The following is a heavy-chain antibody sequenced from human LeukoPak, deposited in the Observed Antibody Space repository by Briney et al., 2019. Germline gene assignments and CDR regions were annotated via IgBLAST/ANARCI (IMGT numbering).Heavy chain of an antibody. D-gene: IGHD3-16*01. J-gene: IGHJ4*02. Sequence: PGGSLRLSCAASGFTFSTYGMHWVRQAPGKGLEWVAFILYDGSNKYYADSVKGRFTISRDNSKNTLYLQMNSLRAEDTAVYYCAKGVLRGEYWGQGTLVTVSS. CDR2: ILYDGSNK. CDR3: AKGVLRGEY. V-gene: IGHV3-30*02. CDR1: GFTFSTYG.